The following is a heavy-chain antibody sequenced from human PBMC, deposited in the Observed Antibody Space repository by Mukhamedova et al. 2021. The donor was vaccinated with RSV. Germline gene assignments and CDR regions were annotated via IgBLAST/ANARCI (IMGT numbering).Heavy chain of an antibody. J-gene: IGHJ4*02. CDR2: SRNKADSYTP. CDR3: ARGRTGTALADFFDS. CDR1: Y. D-gene: IGHD3/OR15-3a*01. Sequence: YMDWVRQTPGKGLEWVGRSRNKADSYTPEYAASVRGRFTISRDDSENSLYLQMNSLKTEDTAVYYCARGRTGTALADFFDSWGQG. V-gene: IGHV3-72*01.